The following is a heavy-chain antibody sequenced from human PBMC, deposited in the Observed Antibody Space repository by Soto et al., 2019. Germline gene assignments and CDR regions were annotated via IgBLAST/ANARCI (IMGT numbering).Heavy chain of an antibody. CDR2: IYPGDSDT. CDR3: ARPLDIFGYFYNY. V-gene: IGHV5-51*01. D-gene: IGHD3-22*01. J-gene: IGHJ4*02. CDR1: GFTFTSYW. Sequence: GESLKISCKASGFTFTSYWIAWVRQMPGKGLEWMGIIYPGDSDTSYSPSFQGQVTISADKSINTAYLQWSSLKASDTAIYYCARPLDIFGYFYNYWGQGTLVTVSS.